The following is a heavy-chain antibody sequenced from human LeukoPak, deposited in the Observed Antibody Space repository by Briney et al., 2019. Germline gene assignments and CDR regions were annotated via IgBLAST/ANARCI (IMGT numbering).Heavy chain of an antibody. CDR2: ISDGNT. D-gene: IGHD2-15*01. J-gene: IGHJ5*02. CDR3: VREAGYCASVCLKSNWFDP. CDR1: GFPFSNHA. V-gene: IGHV3-23*01. Sequence: GGSLRLSCAASGFPFSNHAMSWVRQPPGKGLEWVAAISDGNTYYADSVRGRFAISRDDSKNMVYLQMNSLRDEDTALYYCVREAGYCASVCLKSNWFDPWGQGTQVTVSS.